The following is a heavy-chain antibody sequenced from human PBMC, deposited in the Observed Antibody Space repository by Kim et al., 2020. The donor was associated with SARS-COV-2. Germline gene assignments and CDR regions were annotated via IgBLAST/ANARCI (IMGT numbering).Heavy chain of an antibody. CDR3: ARGNYYGSGSYYNVYYYGMDV. J-gene: IGHJ6*02. Sequence: SETLSLTCAVSGGSISSSNWWSWVRQPPGKGLEWIGEIYHSGSTNYNPSLKSRVTISVDKSKNQFSLKLSSVTAAGTAVYYCARGNYYGSGSYYNVYYYGMDVWGQGTTVTVSS. D-gene: IGHD3-10*01. CDR1: GGSISSSNW. V-gene: IGHV4-4*02. CDR2: IYHSGST.